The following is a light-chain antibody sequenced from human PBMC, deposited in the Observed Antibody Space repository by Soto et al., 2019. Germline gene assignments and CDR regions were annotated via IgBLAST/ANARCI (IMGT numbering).Light chain of an antibody. CDR1: QSVTSY. V-gene: IGKV3-11*01. CDR2: DAS. J-gene: IGKJ4*01. CDR3: QQRNNWPRT. Sequence: EIVLTQSPATLSLSPGERATLSCRASQSVTSYLAWYQQKPGQAPRLLIHDASNRATGIPARFSGSGSGTDFTLTISSLEPGDFALYYCQQRNNWPRTFGGGTKVEIK.